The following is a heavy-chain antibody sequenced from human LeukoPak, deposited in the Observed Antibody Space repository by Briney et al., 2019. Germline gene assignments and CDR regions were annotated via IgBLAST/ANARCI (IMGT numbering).Heavy chain of an antibody. CDR3: ARGGLRLFEWLSPFDY. CDR2: IKQDGSEK. D-gene: IGHD3-3*01. J-gene: IGHJ4*02. V-gene: IGHV3-7*01. Sequence: GGSLRLPCAASGFTFSSYWMSWVRQAPGKGLEWVANIKQDGSEKYYVDSVKGRFIISRDNAKNSLYLQMNSLRVEDTAVYYCARGGLRLFEWLSPFDYWGQGTLVTVSS. CDR1: GFTFSSYW.